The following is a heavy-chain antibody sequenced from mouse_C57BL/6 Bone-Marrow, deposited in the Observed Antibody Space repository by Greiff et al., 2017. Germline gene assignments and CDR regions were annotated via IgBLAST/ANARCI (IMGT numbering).Heavy chain of an antibody. CDR1: GYTFTSYW. D-gene: IGHD6-1*01. CDR2: IYPGNSDT. Sequence: VQLQQSGTVLARPGASVKMSCKTSGYTFTSYWMHWVQQRPGQGLEWIGAIYPGNSDTSYNQKFKGKAKLTAVTSASTAYMELSSLTNADSAVYYCTMPPYYAMDYWGQGTSDTVSS. CDR3: TMPPYYAMDY. V-gene: IGHV1-5*01. J-gene: IGHJ4*01.